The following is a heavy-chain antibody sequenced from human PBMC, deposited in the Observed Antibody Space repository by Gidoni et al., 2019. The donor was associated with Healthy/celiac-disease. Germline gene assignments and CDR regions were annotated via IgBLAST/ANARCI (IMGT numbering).Heavy chain of an antibody. D-gene: IGHD5-12*01. CDR2: ISSSSSYT. CDR3: ARASDGYNPNYYFDY. CDR1: GFTFSDYY. V-gene: IGHV3-11*06. Sequence: QVQLVESGGGLVKPGGSLRLSCAASGFTFSDYYMSWIGQAPGKGLEWVSYISSSSSYTNYADSVKGRFTISRDNAKNSLYLQMNSLRAEDTAVYYCARASDGYNPNYYFDYWGQGTLVTVSS. J-gene: IGHJ4*02.